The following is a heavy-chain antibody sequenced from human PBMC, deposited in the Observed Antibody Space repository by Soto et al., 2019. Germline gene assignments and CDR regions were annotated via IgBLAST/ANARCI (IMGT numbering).Heavy chain of an antibody. Sequence: GESLKISCAASGFTFSSYAMSWVRQAPGKGLEWVSAISGSGGSTYYADSVKGRFTISRDNSKNTLYLQMNSLRAEDTAVYYCAKVMGEQLVVSRDKHTQGIAVAGTLDYWGQGTLVTVSS. CDR3: AKVMGEQLVVSRDKHTQGIAVAGTLDY. CDR1: GFTFSSYA. V-gene: IGHV3-23*01. J-gene: IGHJ4*02. CDR2: ISGSGGST. D-gene: IGHD6-19*01.